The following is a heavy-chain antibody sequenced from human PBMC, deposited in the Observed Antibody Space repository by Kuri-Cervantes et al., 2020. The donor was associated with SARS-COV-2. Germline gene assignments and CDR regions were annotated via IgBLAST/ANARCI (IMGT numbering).Heavy chain of an antibody. CDR1: GYSISSGYY. D-gene: IGHD6-6*01. V-gene: IGHV4-38-2*01. CDR2: IYHSGST. Sequence: SETLSLSCAVSGYSISSGYYWGWIRQPPGKGLEWIGSIYHSGSTYYNPSLKSRVTISVDTSKNQFSLKLSSVTAADTAVYYCARNVKYRQPYYYMDVWGKGTTVTVSS. J-gene: IGHJ6*03. CDR3: ARNVKYRQPYYYMDV.